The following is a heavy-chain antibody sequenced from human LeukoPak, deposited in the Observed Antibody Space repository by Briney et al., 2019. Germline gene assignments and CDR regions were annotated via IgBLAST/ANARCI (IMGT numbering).Heavy chain of an antibody. CDR2: ISYDGSNK. Sequence: GGSLRLSCAASGFTFSSYGMHWVRQAPGKGLEWVAVISYDGSNKYYADSVKGRFTISRDNSKNTLYLQMNSLRAEDTAVYYCAKEVIGGGSPDDYGDYFGRWSWDYWGQGTLVTVSS. V-gene: IGHV3-30*18. CDR1: GFTFSSYG. J-gene: IGHJ4*02. CDR3: AKEVIGGGSPDDYGDYFGRWSWDY. D-gene: IGHD4-17*01.